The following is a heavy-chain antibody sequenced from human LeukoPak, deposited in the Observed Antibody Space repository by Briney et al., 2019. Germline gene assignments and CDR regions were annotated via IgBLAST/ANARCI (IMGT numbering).Heavy chain of an antibody. D-gene: IGHD3-3*01. V-gene: IGHV1-8*01. J-gene: IGHJ5*02. CDR2: MNPNSGNT. Sequence: ASVKVSCKASGYTFTSYDINWVRQATGQGLEWMGWMNPNSGNTGYAQKFQGRVTMTRNTSISTAYMELSSLRAEDTAIYYCAKEHDLWHEEGNWFDPWGQGTLVTVSS. CDR1: GYTFTSYD. CDR3: AKEHDLWHEEGNWFDP.